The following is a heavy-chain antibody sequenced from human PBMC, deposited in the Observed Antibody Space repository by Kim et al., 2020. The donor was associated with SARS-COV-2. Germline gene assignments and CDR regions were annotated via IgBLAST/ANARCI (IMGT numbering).Heavy chain of an antibody. V-gene: IGHV3-30*04. CDR2: ISYDGSNK. D-gene: IGHD3-10*01. J-gene: IGHJ4*02. CDR1: GFTFSSYA. CDR3: ARAGSGSYYNVDY. Sequence: GGSLRLFCAASGFTFSSYAMHWVRQAPGKGLEWVAVISYDGSNKYYADSVKGRFTLSRDNSKNTLYLQMNSLRAEDTAGYYCARAGSGSYYNVDYWGQGTLVTVSS.